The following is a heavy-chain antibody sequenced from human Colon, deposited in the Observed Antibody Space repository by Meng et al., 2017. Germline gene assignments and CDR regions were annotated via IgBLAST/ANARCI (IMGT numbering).Heavy chain of an antibody. Sequence: GQQRQWGAGLLKPSETPPLTCAVYVVPFSDDYLTWIRQPPGKGLEWVGEIHPRGSTYYSPSLQSRVTITLDTSKNQFSLTLSSMTAADTAVYYCARGVDWAKSGNFWGQGTLVTVSS. D-gene: IGHD3-9*01. CDR2: IHPRGST. CDR3: ARGVDWAKSGNF. J-gene: IGHJ4*02. CDR1: VVPFSDDY. V-gene: IGHV4-34*01.